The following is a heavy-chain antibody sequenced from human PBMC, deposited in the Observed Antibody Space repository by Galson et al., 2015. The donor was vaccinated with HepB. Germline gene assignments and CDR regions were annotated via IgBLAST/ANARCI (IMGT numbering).Heavy chain of an antibody. CDR3: ARCDFGGGYWYFDL. CDR1: GFTFSSYT. CDR2: ISTSSSTI. D-gene: IGHD3-10*01. J-gene: IGHJ2*01. V-gene: IGHV3-48*01. Sequence: SLRLSCAASGFTFSSYTMNWVRRAPGKGLEWVSYISTSSSTIYYADSVKGRFTISRDNAKNSLYLQMNSLRAEDTAVYYWARCDFGGGYWYFDLWGRGALVTVSS.